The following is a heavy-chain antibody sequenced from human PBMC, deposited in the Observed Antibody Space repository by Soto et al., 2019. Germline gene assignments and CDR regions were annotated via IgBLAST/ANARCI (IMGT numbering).Heavy chain of an antibody. CDR1: VFDFSIYW. D-gene: IGHD2-2*03. J-gene: IGHJ4*02. V-gene: IGHV3-74*03. CDR2: IDVDGSRT. Sequence: GGSLRLSCAASVFDFSIYWMQWVRQAPGEGLGWVSHIDVDGSRTTXADSVRGPXTISRYNSKNTXYLQTXSLRVDDTAVYYCVMDMQLWRLDSWGQGX. CDR3: VMDMQLWRLDS.